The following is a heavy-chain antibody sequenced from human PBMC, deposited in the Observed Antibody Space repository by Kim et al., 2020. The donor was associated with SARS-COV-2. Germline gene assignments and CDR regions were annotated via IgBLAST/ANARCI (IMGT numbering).Heavy chain of an antibody. V-gene: IGHV5-10-1*01. J-gene: IGHJ5*02. CDR3: VRLGAAAGSP. CDR2: IDPTDSYT. Sequence: GESLKISCKGSGYSFTTYWISWVRQMPGKGLEWMGHIDPTDSYTKYNPSFQGHVTISVDDSISTAYLHWTSLEASDTAMYYCVRLGAAAGSPWGQGTLVTVSS. D-gene: IGHD6-13*01. CDR1: GYSFTTYW.